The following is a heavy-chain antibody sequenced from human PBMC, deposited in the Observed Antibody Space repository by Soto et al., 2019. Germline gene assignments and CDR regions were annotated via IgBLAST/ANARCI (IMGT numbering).Heavy chain of an antibody. J-gene: IGHJ3*02. V-gene: IGHV1-69*13. Sequence: ASVKVSCKASGATFSSYAISWVRQAPGQGLEWMGGIIPIFGTANYAQKFQGRVTITADESTSTAYMELSSLRSAATAVYYCARLRYYYDSSGSDAFDIWGQGTMVTVSS. CDR3: ARLRYYYDSSGSDAFDI. D-gene: IGHD3-22*01. CDR2: IIPIFGTA. CDR1: GATFSSYA.